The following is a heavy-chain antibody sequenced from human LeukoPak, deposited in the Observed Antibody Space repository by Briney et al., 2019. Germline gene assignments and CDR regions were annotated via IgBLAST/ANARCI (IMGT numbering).Heavy chain of an antibody. CDR3: ARSLPEYSSSSAAFDI. CDR1: GGSLSSGDYY. J-gene: IGHJ3*02. V-gene: IGHV4-30-4*01. CDR2: IYYSGST. Sequence: SQTLSLTCTVSGGSLSSGDYYWSWIRQPPGKGLEWIGYIYYSGSTYYNPSLKSRVTISVDTSKNQFSLKLSSVTAADTAVYYCARSLPEYSSSSAAFDIWGQGTMVTVSS. D-gene: IGHD6-6*01.